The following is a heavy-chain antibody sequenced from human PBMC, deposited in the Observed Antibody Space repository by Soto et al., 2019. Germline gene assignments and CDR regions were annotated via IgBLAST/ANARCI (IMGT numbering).Heavy chain of an antibody. D-gene: IGHD3-10*01. J-gene: IGHJ4*02. CDR1: GFSLSTSGVG. Sequence: QITLKESGPTLVKPTQTLTLTCTFSGFSLSTSGVGVGWIRQPPGKALEWLALIYWDHDKRYRPSLKSRLTITKYXXKXQXXLTMTNMDPVDTATYYCAHYGSGSYYTVAPYFFDYWGQGTLVTVSS. V-gene: IGHV2-5*02. CDR2: IYWDHDK. CDR3: AHYGSGSYYTVAPYFFDY.